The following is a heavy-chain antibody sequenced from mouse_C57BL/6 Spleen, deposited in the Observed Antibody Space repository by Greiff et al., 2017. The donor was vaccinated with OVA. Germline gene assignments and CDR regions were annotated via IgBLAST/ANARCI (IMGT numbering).Heavy chain of an antibody. V-gene: IGHV5-9-1*02. CDR2: ISSGGDYI. CDR1: GFTFSSYA. CDR3: TRERGDYGPFAY. Sequence: EVKLVESGEGLVKPGGSLKLSCAASGFTFSSYAMSWVRQTPEKRLEWVAYISSGGDYIYYADTVKGRFTISRDNARNTLYLQMSSLKSEDTAMYYCTRERGDYGPFAYGGQGTLVTVSA. J-gene: IGHJ3*01. D-gene: IGHD2-4*01.